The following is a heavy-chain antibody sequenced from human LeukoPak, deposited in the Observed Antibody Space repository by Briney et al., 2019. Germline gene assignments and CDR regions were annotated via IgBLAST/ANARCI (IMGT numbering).Heavy chain of an antibody. V-gene: IGHV3-23*01. CDR2: ISGSGGST. J-gene: IGHJ4*02. D-gene: IGHD6-13*01. CDR3: GKSRGGSSSWFPLDY. Sequence: ETLSLTCTVSGGSISSYYWSWVRQAPGKGLEWVSAISGSGGSTYYADSVKGRFTISRDNSKNTLYLQMNSLRAEDTAVYYCGKSRGGSSSWFPLDYWGQGTLVTVSS. CDR1: GGSISSYY.